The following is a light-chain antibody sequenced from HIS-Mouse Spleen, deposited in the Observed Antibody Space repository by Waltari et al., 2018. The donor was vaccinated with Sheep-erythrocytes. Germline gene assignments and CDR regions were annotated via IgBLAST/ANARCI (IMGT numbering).Light chain of an antibody. J-gene: IGLJ1*01. V-gene: IGLV2-11*01. CDR3: CSYAGSYNHV. CDR1: SSDVGGYNY. Sequence: QSALTQPRSVSGSPGQSVTISCTGTSSDVGGYNYVSWYQQYPGNAPKLMIYDVIKRPSGFPDRFSGAKSGNTASLTISGLQAEDEADYYCCSYAGSYNHVFATGTKVTVL. CDR2: DVI.